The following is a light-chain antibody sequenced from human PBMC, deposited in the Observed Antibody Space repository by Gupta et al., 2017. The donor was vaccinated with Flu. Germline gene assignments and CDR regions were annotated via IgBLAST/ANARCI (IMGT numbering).Light chain of an antibody. J-gene: IGLJ1*01. V-gene: IGLV2-14*03. Sequence: QSALPQPASVSGSPGQSITISCTGTFSDVGASNSVSWYQQHPGKAPKLIIFDVSNRPSGTSHRFSGSKSGSTASLVISGLQADDEADYYCGSFATGSTPSVFGTGTKVTVL. CDR2: DVS. CDR3: GSFATGSTPSV. CDR1: FSDVGASNS.